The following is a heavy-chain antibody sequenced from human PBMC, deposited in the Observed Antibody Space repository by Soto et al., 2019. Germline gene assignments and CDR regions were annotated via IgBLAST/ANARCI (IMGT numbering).Heavy chain of an antibody. CDR2: IHYSGST. J-gene: IGHJ4*02. CDR3: ARHEGNGNVWPLDY. CDR1: GDSIGTTHSY. D-gene: IGHD2-8*01. Sequence: SETLSLTCTVSGDSIGTTHSYWAWIRLSPGKGLEWIGNIHYSGSTYYMPSLRSRVTLSVDTSKNQFSLRLTSVTAEDTAVYYCARHEGNGNVWPLDYWGQGILVTVSS. V-gene: IGHV4-39*01.